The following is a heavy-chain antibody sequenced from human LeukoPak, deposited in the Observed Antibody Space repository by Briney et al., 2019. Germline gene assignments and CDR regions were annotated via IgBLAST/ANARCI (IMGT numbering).Heavy chain of an antibody. CDR1: GFTFNNYW. V-gene: IGHV3-7*01. CDR2: INQDGSGK. D-gene: IGHD1-26*01. CDR3: AKASIAGAIGVLDY. J-gene: IGHJ4*02. Sequence: GGSLRLSCAAFGFTFNNYWMSWVRQARGKGLEWAANINQDGSGKHYVDSVKGRFTISRDNAKNSLYLQMNSLRAEDTAVYFCAKASIAGAIGVLDYWGQGTLVTVSS.